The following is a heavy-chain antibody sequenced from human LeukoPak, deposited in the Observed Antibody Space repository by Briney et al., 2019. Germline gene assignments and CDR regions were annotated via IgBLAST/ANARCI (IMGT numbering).Heavy chain of an antibody. CDR1: GFTFSDYY. Sequence: PGGSLRLSCAASGFTFSDYYMGWIRQAPGKGLEWVSYISGSGSTMFYADSVKGRITISRDNAKNSLYLQMNSLRAEDTAVYYCAKRAYYGSGSSLWHFDYWGQGTLVTVSS. CDR2: ISGSGSTM. CDR3: AKRAYYGSGSSLWHFDY. D-gene: IGHD3-10*01. V-gene: IGHV3-11*04. J-gene: IGHJ4*02.